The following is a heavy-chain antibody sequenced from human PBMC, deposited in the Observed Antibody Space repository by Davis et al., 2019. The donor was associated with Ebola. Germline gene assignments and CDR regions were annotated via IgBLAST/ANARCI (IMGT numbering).Heavy chain of an antibody. CDR2: ISGSGGST. CDR3: AILIQRIAAAGTFLDY. V-gene: IGHV3-23*01. Sequence: GESLKISCAASGFTFSSYAMSWVRQAPEKGLEWISIISGSGGSTYYADSVKGRFTISRDNSKNTLYLQMNSLRAEDTAVYYCAILIQRIAAAGTFLDYWGQGTLVTVSS. J-gene: IGHJ4*02. D-gene: IGHD6-13*01. CDR1: GFTFSSYA.